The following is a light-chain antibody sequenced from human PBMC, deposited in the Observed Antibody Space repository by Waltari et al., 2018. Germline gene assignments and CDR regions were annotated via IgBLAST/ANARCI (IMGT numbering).Light chain of an antibody. J-gene: IGLJ3*02. CDR1: SGHSSNV. Sequence: QLVLTQSPSASASLGASVKITCTLSSGHSSNVVAWHQQQPEKGPRYLMTVNSDGSHRKGDGIPDRFSGSRSGAERYLTIASLQSDDEADYYCQTWGTGIWVFGGGTRLTVL. CDR2: VNSDGSH. V-gene: IGLV4-69*01. CDR3: QTWGTGIWV.